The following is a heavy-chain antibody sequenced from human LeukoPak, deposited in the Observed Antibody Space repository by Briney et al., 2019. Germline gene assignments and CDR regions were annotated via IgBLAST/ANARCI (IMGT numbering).Heavy chain of an antibody. Sequence: SETLSLTCSVSGGSMSPYYWSWIRQPAGKGLEWIGRMSTSGSTNYNPSLKSRVTISVDTSKSQFSLNLNFVTAADTAVYYCARHQYQLSALDYWGQGTLVTVSS. CDR3: ARHQYQLSALDY. V-gene: IGHV4-4*07. D-gene: IGHD2-2*01. CDR1: GGSMSPYY. CDR2: MSTSGST. J-gene: IGHJ4*02.